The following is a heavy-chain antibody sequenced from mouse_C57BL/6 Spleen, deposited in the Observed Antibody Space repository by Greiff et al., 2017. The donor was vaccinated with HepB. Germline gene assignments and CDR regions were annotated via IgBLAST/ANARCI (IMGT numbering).Heavy chain of an antibody. J-gene: IGHJ4*01. CDR1: GFTFSSYA. D-gene: IGHD4-1*01. Sequence: EVKLMDSGEGLVKPGGSLKLSCAASGFTFSSYAMSWVRQTPEKRLEWVAYISSGGDYIYYADTVKGRFTISRDNARNTLYLQMSSLKSEDTAMYYCTRTLGRYAMDYWGQGTSVTVSS. CDR2: ISSGGDYI. V-gene: IGHV5-9-1*02. CDR3: TRTLGRYAMDY.